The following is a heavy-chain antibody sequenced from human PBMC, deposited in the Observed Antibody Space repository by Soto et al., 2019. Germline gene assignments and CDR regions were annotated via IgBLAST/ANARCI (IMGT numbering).Heavy chain of an antibody. J-gene: IGHJ6*01. Sequence: PGGSLRLSCAASGFPCSNYWLSWVRRTPEKGLEWVAVITPDGSEKYYVDSLKGRFTISRDNAQNSLYLQMNSLRAEDTAVYYCARGGSYGPDVWGQGTTVTVSS. CDR1: GFPCSNYW. V-gene: IGHV3-7*02. CDR2: ITPDGSEK. CDR3: ARGGSYGPDV. D-gene: IGHD4-17*01.